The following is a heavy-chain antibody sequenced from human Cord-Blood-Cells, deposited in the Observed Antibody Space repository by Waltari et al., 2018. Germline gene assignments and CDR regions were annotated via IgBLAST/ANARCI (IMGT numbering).Heavy chain of an antibody. D-gene: IGHD1-26*01. CDR1: VFTYRSYC. Sequence: EVQLVESGGGLVKPGGYMRLSCAASVFTYRSYCLTWVRQATGKGREWVSSISSNNSYINDADSVTGRFTISRENARNSVYLQMNSRRAEDTAVYYCARGYSGSYFDYWGQGTLVTVSS. CDR2: ISSNNSYI. V-gene: IGHV3-21*01. J-gene: IGHJ4*02. CDR3: ARGYSGSYFDY.